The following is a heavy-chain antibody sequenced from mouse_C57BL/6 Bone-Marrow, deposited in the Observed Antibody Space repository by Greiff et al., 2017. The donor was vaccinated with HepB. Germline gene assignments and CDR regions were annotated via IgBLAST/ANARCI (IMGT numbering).Heavy chain of an antibody. CDR3: AKRAYYYGSSHYYAMDY. CDR2: IYPGDGDT. V-gene: IGHV1-82*01. D-gene: IGHD1-1*01. J-gene: IGHJ4*01. CDR1: GYAFSSSW. Sequence: VKLMESGPELVKPGASVKISCKASGYAFSSSWMNWVKQRPGKGLEWIGRIYPGDGDTNYNGKFKGKATLTADKSSSTAYMQLSSLTSEDSAVYFCAKRAYYYGSSHYYAMDYWGQGTSVTVSS.